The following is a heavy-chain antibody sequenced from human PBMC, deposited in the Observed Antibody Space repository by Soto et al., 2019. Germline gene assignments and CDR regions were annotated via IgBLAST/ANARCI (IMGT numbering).Heavy chain of an antibody. Sequence: QVQLQESGPGLVKPSGTLSLTCALSGASIITDNWWSWVRQPPGKEMEWIGEIYHSGNTNFNPSVKSRVTISVDTSKNQFSLTVSSVTAADTAIYYCARASASSKLRGVVINWGQGTLVTVPS. V-gene: IGHV4-4*02. CDR2: IYHSGNT. J-gene: IGHJ4*02. CDR3: ARASASSKLRGVVIN. D-gene: IGHD3-10*01. CDR1: GASIITDNW.